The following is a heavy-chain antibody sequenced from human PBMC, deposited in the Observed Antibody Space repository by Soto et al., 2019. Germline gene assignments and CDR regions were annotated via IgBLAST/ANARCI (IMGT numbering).Heavy chain of an antibody. J-gene: IGHJ4*02. CDR1: GYTFTSYF. V-gene: IGHV1-46*01. CDR3: ARDLHWKNWIDRHGGVMGY. Sequence: VQLVQSGAEVKKPGASVKVSCKASGYTFTSYFMHWVRQAPRHGLEWMGVINPPGGSTRYSHNFQGRVTLSRDTATSTGYREGGGGTAEDTAVNYCARDLHWKNWIDRHGGVMGYWGQGTLVTVSS. CDR2: INPPGGST. D-gene: IGHD1-1*01.